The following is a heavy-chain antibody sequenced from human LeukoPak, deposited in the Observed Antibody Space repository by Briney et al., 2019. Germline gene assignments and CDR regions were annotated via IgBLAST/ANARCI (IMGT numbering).Heavy chain of an antibody. V-gene: IGHV4-59*01. Sequence: SETLSLTCTVSGGSISSYYWSWIRQPPGKGLEWIGYIYYSGSTNYNPSLESRVTISVDTSKNQFSLKLSSVTAADTAVYYCARAYYDSWYFQHWGQGTLVTVSS. CDR3: ARAYYDSWYFQH. CDR1: GGSISSYY. D-gene: IGHD3-3*01. J-gene: IGHJ1*01. CDR2: IYYSGST.